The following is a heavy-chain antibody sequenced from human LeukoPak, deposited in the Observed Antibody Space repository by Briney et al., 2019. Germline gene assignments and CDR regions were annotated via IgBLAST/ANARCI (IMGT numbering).Heavy chain of an antibody. J-gene: IGHJ4*02. D-gene: IGHD2-2*01. CDR3: ARLKDVPAASYFDY. CDR2: IYYSGST. Sequence: PSETLSLTCTVSGYSISSSSYYWGWIRQPPGKGLEWIGSIYYSGSTYYNPSLKSRVTISVDTSKNQFSLKLSSVTAADTAVYYCARLKDVPAASYFDYWGQGTLVTVSS. CDR1: GYSISSSSYY. V-gene: IGHV4-39*01.